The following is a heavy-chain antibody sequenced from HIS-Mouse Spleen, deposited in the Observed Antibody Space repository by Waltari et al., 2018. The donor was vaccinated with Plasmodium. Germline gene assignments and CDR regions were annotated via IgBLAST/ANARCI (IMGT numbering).Heavy chain of an antibody. CDR3: ARESSSSWYFDY. CDR2: IYSGGST. J-gene: IGHJ4*02. V-gene: IGHV3-66*01. Sequence: EVQLVESGGGLVQPGGSLTLPCAACGFTVSGNSMSWVRQAPGKGLEWVSVIYSGGSTYYADTVKGRFTISRDNSKNTLYLQMNSLRAEDTAVYYCARESSSSWYFDYWGQGTLVTVSS. CDR1: GFTVSGNS. D-gene: IGHD6-13*01.